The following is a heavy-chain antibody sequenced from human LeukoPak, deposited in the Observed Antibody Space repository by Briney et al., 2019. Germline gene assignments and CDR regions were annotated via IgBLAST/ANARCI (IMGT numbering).Heavy chain of an antibody. CDR1: GGAISSYY. Sequence: PSQTLSLTCTVSGGAISSYYCSWIRQPPGHGVGGVGDIYYSVSTNYNPSPKSQDTISLNTSKNQFSLKLSSLTPTYTAGYYCWRLYHNDARQDVWGQGTPVTVSS. D-gene: IGHD3-22*01. CDR2: IYYSVST. V-gene: IGHV4-59*12. J-gene: IGHJ6*02. CDR3: WRLYHNDARQDV.